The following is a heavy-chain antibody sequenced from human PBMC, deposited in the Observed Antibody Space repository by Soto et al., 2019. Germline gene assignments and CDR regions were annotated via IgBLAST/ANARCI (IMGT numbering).Heavy chain of an antibody. CDR2: ISAYNGNT. CDR3: ARDLRGDYLDY. Sequence: ASVKVSFKASGYTFTSYGISWVRQAPGQGLEWMGWISAYNGNTNYAQKLQGRGTMTTDTSTSTAYMELRSLRSDDTAVYYCARDLRGDYLDYWGQGTLVTVSS. J-gene: IGHJ4*02. V-gene: IGHV1-18*01. CDR1: GYTFTSYG.